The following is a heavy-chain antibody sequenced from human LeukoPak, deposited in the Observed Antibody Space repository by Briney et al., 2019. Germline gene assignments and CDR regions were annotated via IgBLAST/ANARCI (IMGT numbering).Heavy chain of an antibody. CDR1: GCSITGSY. Sequence: SETLSLTCTVSGCSITGSYWSWIRQSPGKGLDWIGYIYYSGTTNYSPSLRSRVTISVDTSNKHFSLQLRSVTAADTAVYYCARTKVTYYYDAGGYYYFDNWGQGALVTVSS. V-gene: IGHV4-59*01. CDR2: IYYSGTT. D-gene: IGHD3-22*01. CDR3: ARTKVTYYYDAGGYYYFDN. J-gene: IGHJ4*02.